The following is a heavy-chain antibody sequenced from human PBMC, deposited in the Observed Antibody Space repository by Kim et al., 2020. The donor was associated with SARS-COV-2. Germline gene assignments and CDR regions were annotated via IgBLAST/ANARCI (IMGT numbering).Heavy chain of an antibody. V-gene: IGHV1-69*13. Sequence: SVKVSCKASGGTFSSYAISWVRQAPGQGLEWMGGIIPIFGTANYAQKFQGRVTITADESTSTAYMELSSLRSEDTAVYYCARDRTSYYYDSSGYWTTDAFDIWGQGTMVTVSS. D-gene: IGHD3-22*01. CDR2: IIPIFGTA. CDR1: GGTFSSYA. CDR3: ARDRTSYYYDSSGYWTTDAFDI. J-gene: IGHJ3*02.